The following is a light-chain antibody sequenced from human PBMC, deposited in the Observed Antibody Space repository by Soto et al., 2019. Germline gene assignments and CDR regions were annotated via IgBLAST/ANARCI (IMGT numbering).Light chain of an antibody. CDR2: GAS. J-gene: IGKJ3*01. CDR3: QQYGSSPRT. CDR1: QSVSRSF. V-gene: IGKV3-20*01. Sequence: EIVWTQSPGTLSLSPGERATLSCRASQSVSRSFLAWYQQKPGQAPRLLIYGASSRATGIPDRFSGSGSGTDFTLTISRLEPEDFAVYYCQQYGSSPRTFGPGTTVDI.